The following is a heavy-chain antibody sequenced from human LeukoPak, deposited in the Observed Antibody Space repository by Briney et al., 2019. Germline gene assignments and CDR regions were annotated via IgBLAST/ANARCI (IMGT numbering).Heavy chain of an antibody. V-gene: IGHV4-34*01. CDR1: DESLNGYY. J-gene: IGHJ5*02. CDR2: MNDSGRT. Sequence: SETLSLTCAIYDESLNGYYWSWIRQPPGKGLEWIGEMNDSGRTTYNPSLESRATISAERSKNQFSLKLTSVTAADTAVYYCASGSWSRRFAPWGQGTLVTVSS. CDR3: ASGSWSRRFAP. D-gene: IGHD1-14*01.